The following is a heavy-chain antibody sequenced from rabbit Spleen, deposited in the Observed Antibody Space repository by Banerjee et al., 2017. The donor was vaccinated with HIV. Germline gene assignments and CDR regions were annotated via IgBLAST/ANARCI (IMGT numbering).Heavy chain of an antibody. CDR2: IGAGGGGN. CDR3: ARSIVGSAAWFMTTLDL. Sequence: QSLEESGGDLVKPGASLTLTCTASGFSFGSGYYMCWVRQAPGKGLEWIGCIGAGGGGNYYASWAKGRFTISKTSSTTVTLQMTGLTAADTATYFCARSIVGSAAWFMTTLDLWGQGTLVTVS. V-gene: IGHV1S40*01. CDR1: GFSFGSGYY. D-gene: IGHD2-1*01. J-gene: IGHJ6*01.